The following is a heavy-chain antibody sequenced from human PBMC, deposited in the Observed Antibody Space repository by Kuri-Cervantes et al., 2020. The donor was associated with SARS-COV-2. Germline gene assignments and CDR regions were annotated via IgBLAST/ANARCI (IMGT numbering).Heavy chain of an antibody. V-gene: IGHV3-11*06. D-gene: IGHD1-26*01. CDR1: GFTFSDYY. Sequence: GGSLRLSCAASGFTFSDYYMSWIRQAPGKGLEWVSYISSSSSYTNYADSVKGRFTISRDNAKNSLYLQMNSLRAEDTAVYYCARVKISCGSYYVVYFDYWGQGTLVTVSS. J-gene: IGHJ4*02. CDR3: ARVKISCGSYYVVYFDY. CDR2: ISSSSSYT.